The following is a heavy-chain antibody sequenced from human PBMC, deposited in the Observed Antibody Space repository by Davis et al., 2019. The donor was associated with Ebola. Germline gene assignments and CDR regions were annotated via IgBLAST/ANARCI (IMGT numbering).Heavy chain of an antibody. J-gene: IGHJ4*02. CDR3: ARAQFPTTSDH. D-gene: IGHD1-1*01. CDR1: GYTFTSYG. V-gene: IGHV1-18*04. Sequence: AASVTVSCKASGYTFTSYGITWVRQAPGQGLEWMGWINPHNGNTNYAQNVQGRVNMTTDTSTSTAYMEVGILRSDDTAVYYCARAQFPTTSDHWGQGTLVTVSS. CDR2: INPHNGNT.